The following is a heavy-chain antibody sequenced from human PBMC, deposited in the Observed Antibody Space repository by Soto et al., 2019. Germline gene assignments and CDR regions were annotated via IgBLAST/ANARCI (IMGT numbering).Heavy chain of an antibody. D-gene: IGHD6-13*01. CDR3: ARMGIAASFDY. J-gene: IGHJ4*02. V-gene: IGHV3-74*01. CDR2: INSDGSST. CDR1: GFTFSSYW. Sequence: GGSLRLSCAASGFTFSSYWMHWVRQAPGKGLVWVSRINSDGSSTSYADSVKGRFTISRDNAKNTLYLQMNSLGAEDTAVYYCARMGIAASFDYWGQGTLVTVSS.